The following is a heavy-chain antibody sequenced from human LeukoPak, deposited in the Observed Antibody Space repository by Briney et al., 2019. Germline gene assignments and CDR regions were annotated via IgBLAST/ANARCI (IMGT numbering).Heavy chain of an antibody. D-gene: IGHD3-10*01. CDR2: INPNSGGT. V-gene: IGHV1-2*02. Sequence: ASVKVSCKASGYTFTGYYMHWVRQAPGQGLEWMGWINPNSGGTNYAQKFQGRVTMTRDTSISTAYMELSRLRSDDTAVYYCAKSYASGSFYDYWGQGTLVTVSS. J-gene: IGHJ4*02. CDR1: GYTFTGYY. CDR3: AKSYASGSFYDY.